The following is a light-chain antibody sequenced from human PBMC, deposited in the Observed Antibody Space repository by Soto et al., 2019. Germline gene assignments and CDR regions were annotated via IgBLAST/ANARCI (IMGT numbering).Light chain of an antibody. CDR1: SGPVSTTHY. V-gene: IGLV8-61*01. CDR2: YTN. CDR3: MLYVDTGIFG. J-gene: IGLJ1*01. Sequence: QTVVTQEPSFSVSPGGTVTLTCGLNSGPVSTTHYPSWYQQTPGHAPRTLIYYTNTRSSGVPDRFSGSILGNKAALTITGAQADDESDYSCMLYVDTGIFGVGSGTKV.